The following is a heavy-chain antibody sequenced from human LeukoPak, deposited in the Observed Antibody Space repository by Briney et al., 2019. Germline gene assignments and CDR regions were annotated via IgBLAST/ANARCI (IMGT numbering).Heavy chain of an antibody. CDR3: ARDDSSSWPYFDY. CDR1: GFTFSSYS. V-gene: IGHV3-21*01. Sequence: GGSLRLSCAASGFTFSSYSMNWVRQAPGKGLEWVSSISSSSSYIYYADSVKGRFTISRDNAKNSLYLQMNSLRAEDTAVYYCARDDSSSWPYFDYWGQGTLVTVSS. D-gene: IGHD6-13*01. CDR2: ISSSSSYI. J-gene: IGHJ4*02.